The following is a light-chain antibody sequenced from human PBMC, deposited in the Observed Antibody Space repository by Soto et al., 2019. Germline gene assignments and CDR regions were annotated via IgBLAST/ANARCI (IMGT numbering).Light chain of an antibody. CDR2: GAS. CDR3: QQYDTSPPMYT. Sequence: ILLSQSPGALSLSPRKRATLSYSANQRVSNNYLAWYQQKPGQAPRLLIYGASNRATGIPDRFSGSGSETDFTLTISRLEPDDVAVYYCQQYDTSPPMYTFGQGSKVDI. CDR1: QRVSNNY. J-gene: IGKJ2*01. V-gene: IGKV3-20*01.